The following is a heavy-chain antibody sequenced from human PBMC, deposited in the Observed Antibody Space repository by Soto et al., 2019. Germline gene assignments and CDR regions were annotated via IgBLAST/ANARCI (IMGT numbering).Heavy chain of an antibody. D-gene: IGHD6-6*01. V-gene: IGHV1-2*04. Sequence: QVQLVQSGAEVKKPGASVKVSCKASGYTFTGYYMHWVRQAPGQGLEWMGWINPNSGGTNYAQKFQGWVTMTRDTSSSTAYMELSRLRSDDTAVYYCARGVRSSSPNYYYYYGMDVWGQGTTVTVSS. J-gene: IGHJ6*02. CDR3: ARGVRSSSPNYYYYYGMDV. CDR1: GYTFTGYY. CDR2: INPNSGGT.